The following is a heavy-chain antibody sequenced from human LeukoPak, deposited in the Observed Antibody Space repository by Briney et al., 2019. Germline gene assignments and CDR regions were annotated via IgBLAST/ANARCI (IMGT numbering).Heavy chain of an antibody. J-gene: IGHJ4*02. Sequence: GGSLRLSCAASGFTFSNYAMHWVRQAPGKGLEWVAFIRFDESDKYYADSVKGRFTIFRDNSKNTLYLQMNSLRVEDTAVYYCKEVDYWGQGTLVTVSS. CDR1: GFTFSNYA. V-gene: IGHV3-30*02. CDR2: IRFDESDK. CDR3: KEVDY.